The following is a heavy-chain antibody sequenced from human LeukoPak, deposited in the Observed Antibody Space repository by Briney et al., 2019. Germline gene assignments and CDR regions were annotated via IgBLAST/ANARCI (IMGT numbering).Heavy chain of an antibody. D-gene: IGHD2-15*01. J-gene: IGHJ3*02. CDR3: ARDAVAATAIWDI. V-gene: IGHV1-46*01. CDR1: GYTFPSYY. CDR2: INPSGGST. Sequence: ASVTVSCKASGYTFPSYYMHWVRQAPGQGLEGMGIINPSGGSTSYAQKLRGRVTMTRDTSTSTVYMELSSLRSEDTAVYYCARDAVAATAIWDIWGQGTMVTVSS.